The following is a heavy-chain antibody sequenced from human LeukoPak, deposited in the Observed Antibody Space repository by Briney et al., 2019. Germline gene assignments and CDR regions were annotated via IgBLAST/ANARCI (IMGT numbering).Heavy chain of an antibody. V-gene: IGHV3-48*03. Sequence: GGSLRLSCAASGFTFSSYEMNWVRQAPGKGLEWVSDISNSGSTKYYADSVKGRFTISRDNYKNTLFLQMNRLRAEDTAVYYCSRDLYGSGYYYGFLYWGRGTLVTVCS. CDR3: SRDLYGSGYYYGFLY. D-gene: IGHD3-22*01. CDR1: GFTFSSYE. CDR2: ISNSGSTK. J-gene: IGHJ4*02.